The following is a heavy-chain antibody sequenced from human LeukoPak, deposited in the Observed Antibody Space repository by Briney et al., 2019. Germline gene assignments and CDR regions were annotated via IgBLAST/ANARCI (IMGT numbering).Heavy chain of an antibody. CDR1: GYTFTGYY. J-gene: IGHJ4*02. V-gene: IGHV1-8*03. CDR2: MNPNSGNT. CDR3: ARGRSDETADY. Sequence: ASVKVSCKASGYTFTGYYMHWVRQATGQGLEWMGWMNPNSGNTGYAQKFQGRVTITRNTSISTAYMELSSLRSEDTAVYYCARGRSDETADYWGQGTLVTVSS.